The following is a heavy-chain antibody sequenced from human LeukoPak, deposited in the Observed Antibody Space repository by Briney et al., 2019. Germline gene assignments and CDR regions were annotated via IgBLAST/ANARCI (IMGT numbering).Heavy chain of an antibody. V-gene: IGHV4-34*01. J-gene: IGHJ3*02. CDR3: ARQTMIVVVDAFDI. Sequence: SETLSLTCAVYGGSFSSYYWSWIRQPPGKGLEWIGEINHSGSTNYNPSLKSRVTISVDTSKNQFSLKLSSVTAADTAVYYCARQTMIVVVDAFDIWGQGTMVTVSS. CDR1: GGSFSSYY. D-gene: IGHD3-22*01. CDR2: INHSGST.